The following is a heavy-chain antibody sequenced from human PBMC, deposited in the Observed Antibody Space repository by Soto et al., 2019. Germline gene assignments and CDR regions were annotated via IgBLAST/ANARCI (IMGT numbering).Heavy chain of an antibody. CDR2: INHSGST. Sequence: PSETLSLTCAVYGGSFSGHYWSWIRQPPGKGLEWIGEINHSGSTNYNPSLKSRVTISVDTSKNQFSLKLSSVTAADTAVYYCAGLRLYYDFWSGYYRKAPYYYYGMDVWGQGTTVTVSS. CDR1: GGSFSGHY. V-gene: IGHV4-34*01. D-gene: IGHD3-3*01. CDR3: AGLRLYYDFWSGYYRKAPYYYYGMDV. J-gene: IGHJ6*02.